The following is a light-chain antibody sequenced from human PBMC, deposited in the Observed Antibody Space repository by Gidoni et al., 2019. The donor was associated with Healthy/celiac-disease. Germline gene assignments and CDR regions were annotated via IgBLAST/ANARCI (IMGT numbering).Light chain of an antibody. CDR1: QSVSSN. V-gene: IGKV3-15*01. CDR3: QQYNNWPPT. J-gene: IGKJ4*01. CDR2: GAS. Sequence: EIVMTQSPATLSVSPGDRATLSCRASQSVSSNLAWYQQKPGQAPRLLIYGASTRATGIPARFSGRWSGTEFTLTISSLQSEDFAVYYWQQYNNWPPTFGGGTKVEIK.